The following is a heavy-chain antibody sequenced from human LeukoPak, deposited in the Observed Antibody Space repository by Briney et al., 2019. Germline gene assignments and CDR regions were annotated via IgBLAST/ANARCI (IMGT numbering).Heavy chain of an antibody. V-gene: IGHV3-7*01. J-gene: IGHJ4*02. CDR3: ARWEIRGTAHQLDY. D-gene: IGHD1-7*01. CDR2: INQDGSAK. CDR1: GFTLSSHW. Sequence: GGSLRLSCAASGFTLSSHWMTWVRQAPGKGLEWVANINQDGSAKYYVDSVRGRFTISRDNAKNSMHLEMNSLRAEDTAVYYCARWEIRGTAHQLDYWGQGTLVTVSS.